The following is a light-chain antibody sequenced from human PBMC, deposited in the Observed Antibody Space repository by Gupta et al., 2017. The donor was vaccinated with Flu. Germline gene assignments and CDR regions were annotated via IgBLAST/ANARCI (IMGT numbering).Light chain of an antibody. CDR3: HQYGYSPLT. CDR2: ATS. J-gene: IGKJ4*01. CDR1: QTISSRN. V-gene: IGKV3-20*01. Sequence: EIVLTQSPGTLSLFPGLRATLSCRASQTISSRNLAWYQQTPGQAPRLLIYATSSRATGVPDRFSGTGSGTDFTLTISRLEPEDFAVYYCHQYGYSPLTFGGGTKVEIK.